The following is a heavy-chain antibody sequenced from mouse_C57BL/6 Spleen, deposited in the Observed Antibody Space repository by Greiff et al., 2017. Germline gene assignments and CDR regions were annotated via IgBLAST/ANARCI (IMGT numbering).Heavy chain of an antibody. CDR2: IHPNSGST. J-gene: IGHJ2*01. Sequence: QVQLKQPGAELVKPGASVKLSCKASGYTFTSYWMHWVKQRPGQGLEWIGMIHPNSGSTNYNEKFKSKATLTVDKSSSTAYMQLSSLTSEDSAVYYCARNYYGSSYFDYWGKGTTLTVSS. D-gene: IGHD1-1*01. CDR1: GYTFTSYW. CDR3: ARNYYGSSYFDY. V-gene: IGHV1-64*01.